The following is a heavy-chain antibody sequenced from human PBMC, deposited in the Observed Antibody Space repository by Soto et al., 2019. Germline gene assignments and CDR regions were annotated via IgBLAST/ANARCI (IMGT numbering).Heavy chain of an antibody. D-gene: IGHD3-22*01. V-gene: IGHV3-30*18. J-gene: IGHJ3*02. CDR1: GFTFSSYD. CDR3: AKDGPYDTTLGAFAI. CDR2: ISYDGSNK. Sequence: QVQLVESGGGVVQPGRSLRLSCAASGFTFSSYDMHCVRQAPGKGLEWVAVISYDGSNKYYADSVKGRFTISRDNSKNTLYLQMNSLRAEDTAVYYCAKDGPYDTTLGAFAIWGQGTMVTVSS.